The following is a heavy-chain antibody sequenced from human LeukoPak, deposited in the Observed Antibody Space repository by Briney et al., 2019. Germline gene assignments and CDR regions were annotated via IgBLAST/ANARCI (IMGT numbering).Heavy chain of an antibody. CDR1: GYTFTGYF. J-gene: IGHJ4*02. Sequence: GASVKVSCKASGYTFTGYFMHWVRQAPGQGLEWMGWISGYNGHTKYAQKFQGRVTMTTDTSTSTAYMELRSLRSDDTAVYCYYSYYFDYWGQGTLVTVSS. CDR2: ISGYNGHT. CDR3: YSYYFDY. V-gene: IGHV1-18*04. D-gene: IGHD3-22*01.